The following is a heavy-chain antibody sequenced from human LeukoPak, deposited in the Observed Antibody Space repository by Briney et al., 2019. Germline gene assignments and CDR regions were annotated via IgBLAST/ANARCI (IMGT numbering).Heavy chain of an antibody. CDR2: INPNSGGT. CDR1: GYTFTSYG. Sequence: ASVKVSCKATGYTFTSYGFSWVRQAPGQGLEWMGWINPNSGGTNYAQKFQGRVTMTRDTSISTAYMELSRLRSDDTAVYYCARDGVGYYDSSGYYYFQHWGQGTLVTVSS. J-gene: IGHJ1*01. V-gene: IGHV1-2*02. CDR3: ARDGVGYYDSSGYYYFQH. D-gene: IGHD3-22*01.